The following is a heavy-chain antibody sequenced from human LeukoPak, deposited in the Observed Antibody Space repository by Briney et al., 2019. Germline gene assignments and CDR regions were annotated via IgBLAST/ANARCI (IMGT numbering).Heavy chain of an antibody. D-gene: IGHD2-15*01. CDR1: GFTFNSYA. CDR2: LRGGGTST. J-gene: IGHJ4*02. V-gene: IGHV3-23*01. Sequence: PGGSLRLSCAASGFTFNSYAMSSVRPAPGKGLEWVSALRGGGTSTYYADSVKGRFSISRDNTKSTLYLQMSSLRAEDTAVYYCAKDAGYCSGASCYFDYWGQGTLVTVSS. CDR3: AKDAGYCSGASCYFDY.